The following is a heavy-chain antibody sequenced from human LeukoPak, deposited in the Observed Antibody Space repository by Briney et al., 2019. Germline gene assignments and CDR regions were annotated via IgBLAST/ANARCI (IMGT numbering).Heavy chain of an antibody. Sequence: SETLSLTCTVSGASVSSGSYYWSWIRQPPGKGLEWIGYIYYSGSTNYNPSLKSRVTISVDTSKNQFSLKLSSVTAADTAVYYCARLTAGQLVRWGQGTLVTVSS. D-gene: IGHD6-13*01. V-gene: IGHV4-61*01. CDR1: GASVSSGSYY. CDR2: IYYSGST. J-gene: IGHJ4*02. CDR3: ARLTAGQLVR.